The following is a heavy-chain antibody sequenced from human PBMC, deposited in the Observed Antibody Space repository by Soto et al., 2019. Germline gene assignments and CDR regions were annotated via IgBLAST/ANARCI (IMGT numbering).Heavy chain of an antibody. CDR2: ISAYNGNT. J-gene: IGHJ4*02. Sequence: QVQLVQSGAEVKKPGASVKVSCKASGYTFTSYGITWVRQAPGRGLEWMGWISAYNGNTNQAQKLQGRVTMPTDTPTSTAYMELRSLRSDDTAVYYCARDPISIFGVPRHPDYWGQGTLVTVSS. CDR1: GYTFTSYG. CDR3: ARDPISIFGVPRHPDY. D-gene: IGHD3-3*02. V-gene: IGHV1-18*01.